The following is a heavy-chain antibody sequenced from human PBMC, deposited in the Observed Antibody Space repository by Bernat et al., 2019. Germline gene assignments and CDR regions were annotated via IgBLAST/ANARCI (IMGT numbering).Heavy chain of an antibody. CDR2: INSDGSST. Sequence: EVQLVESGGGLAQPGGSLRLSCAASGFTFSSYWMHWVRQAPGKGLVWVSRINSDGSSTSYADSVKGRFTISRDNAKNTLYLPMNSLRAEDTAVYYCARERGATGGRFDYWGQGTLVTVSS. CDR1: GFTFSSYW. J-gene: IGHJ4*02. D-gene: IGHD4-17*01. CDR3: ARERGATGGRFDY. V-gene: IGHV3-74*01.